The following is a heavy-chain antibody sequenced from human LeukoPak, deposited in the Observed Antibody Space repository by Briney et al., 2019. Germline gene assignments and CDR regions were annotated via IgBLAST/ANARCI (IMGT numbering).Heavy chain of an antibody. J-gene: IGHJ4*02. CDR2: IYSGGST. V-gene: IGHV3-66*02. CDR3: ARVRRYSSGWYGVY. CDR1: GFPASSTS. D-gene: IGHD6-19*01. Sequence: GGSLSFSGQAPGFPASSTSMSWFRQAPGKGLDGASVIYSGGSTYYADSVKGRFTISRDNSKNTLYLQMNSLRAEDTAVYYCARVRRYSSGWYGVYWGQGTLVTVSS.